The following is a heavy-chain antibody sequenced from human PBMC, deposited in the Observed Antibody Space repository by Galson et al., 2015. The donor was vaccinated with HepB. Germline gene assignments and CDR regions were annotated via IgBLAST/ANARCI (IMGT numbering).Heavy chain of an antibody. Sequence: SVKVSCKASGGTFSSYAISWVRQAPGQGLEWMGGIIPIFGTANYAQKFQGRVTITADESTSTAYMELSSLRSEDTAVYYCARFGSARLVGTPTRGMDVWGQGTTVTVSS. D-gene: IGHD3-10*01. V-gene: IGHV1-69*13. CDR3: ARFGSARLVGTPTRGMDV. J-gene: IGHJ6*02. CDR1: GGTFSSYA. CDR2: IIPIFGTA.